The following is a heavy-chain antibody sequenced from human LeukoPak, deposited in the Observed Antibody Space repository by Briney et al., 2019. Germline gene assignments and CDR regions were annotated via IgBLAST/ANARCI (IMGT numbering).Heavy chain of an antibody. CDR3: AKAPPPYCSGGSCFDAFDI. D-gene: IGHD2-15*01. V-gene: IGHV3-23*01. Sequence: GGSLRLSCAASGFTFSSYGMSWVRQAPGKGLEWVSAISGSGGSTYYADSVKGRFTISRDNSKNTLYLQMNSLRAEDTAVYYCAKAPPPYCSGGSCFDAFDIWGQGTMVTVSS. CDR1: GFTFSSYG. CDR2: ISGSGGST. J-gene: IGHJ3*02.